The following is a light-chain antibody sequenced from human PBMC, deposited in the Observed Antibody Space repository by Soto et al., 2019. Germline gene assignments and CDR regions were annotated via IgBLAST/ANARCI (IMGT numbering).Light chain of an antibody. V-gene: IGKV3-20*01. CDR1: QSVSSSY. J-gene: IGKJ2*01. Sequence: EIVLTQSPGTLSLSPGERATLSCRASQSVSSSYLAWYQQKPGQAPRLLIYGASSRATGIPDRFSGSGSGTDFTITISRLEPEDFAVYYCQQYGISPYTFGQGTQLEIK. CDR2: GAS. CDR3: QQYGISPYT.